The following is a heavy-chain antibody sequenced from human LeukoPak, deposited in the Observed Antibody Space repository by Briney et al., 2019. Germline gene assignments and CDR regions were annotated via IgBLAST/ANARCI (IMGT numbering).Heavy chain of an antibody. CDR2: ISSSTIYT. V-gene: IGHV3-21*01. CDR1: GFTFSSYS. Sequence: GGSLRLSCAASGFTFSSYSMNWVRQAPGKGLEWVSFISSSTIYTYYSDSVKGRFTISRDNAKNSLYLQMNSLRAEDTAVYYCARDLHFYDRTIDSWGQGTLLTVSS. CDR3: ARDLHFYDRTIDS. D-gene: IGHD3-22*01. J-gene: IGHJ5*01.